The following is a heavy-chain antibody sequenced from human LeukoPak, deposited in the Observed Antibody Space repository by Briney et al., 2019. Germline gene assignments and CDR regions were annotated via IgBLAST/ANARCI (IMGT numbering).Heavy chain of an antibody. CDR3: AKGVADYFGSGSYYQYYYYYAMDV. J-gene: IGHJ6*02. D-gene: IGHD3-10*01. Sequence: GGSLRLSCAASGFTFDDYAMHWVRQAPGKGLEWVSLVSGVAGRAFYADSVKGRFTISRDNNKKSLYLQMNSLGAEDTALYYCAKGVADYFGSGSYYQYYYYYAMDVWGQGTTVTVSS. CDR1: GFTFDDYA. V-gene: IGHV3-43*02. CDR2: VSGVAGRA.